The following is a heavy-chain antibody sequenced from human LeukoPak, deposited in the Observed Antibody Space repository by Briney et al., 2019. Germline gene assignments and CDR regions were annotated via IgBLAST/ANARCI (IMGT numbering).Heavy chain of an antibody. CDR1: GFTFSSYS. D-gene: IGHD6-13*01. CDR2: ISSSSSTI. CDR3: AKTYSSSRAHYYYYYYMDV. J-gene: IGHJ6*03. V-gene: IGHV3-48*01. Sequence: GGSLRLSCAASGFTFSSYSMNWVRQAPGKGLEWVSYISSSSSTIYYADSVKGRFTISRDNAKNSLYLQMNSLRVEDTAVYYCAKTYSSSRAHYYYYYYMDVWGKGTTVTISS.